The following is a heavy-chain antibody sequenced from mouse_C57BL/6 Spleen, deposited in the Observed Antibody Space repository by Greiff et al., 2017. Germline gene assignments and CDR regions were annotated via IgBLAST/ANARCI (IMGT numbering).Heavy chain of an antibody. V-gene: IGHV1-62-2*01. CDR1: GYPSTEYP. CDR3: ARGHHAMHY. J-gene: IGHJ4*01. CDR2: FYPGSGSI. Sequence: HVQLQESGAELVKPGASVTLSCKASGYPSTEYPIHWVNQRSGQGLAWIGWFYPGSGSIAYNAKFKAKATLTADKSSSTVYMELSRVTSEDSAVYYCARGHHAMHYWGQGTSVTVSA.